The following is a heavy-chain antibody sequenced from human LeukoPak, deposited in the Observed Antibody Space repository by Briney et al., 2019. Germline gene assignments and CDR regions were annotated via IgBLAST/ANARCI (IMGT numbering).Heavy chain of an antibody. CDR1: GGSISSSSYY. V-gene: IGHV4-39*07. CDR3: ARWNEWELLAVDAFDI. CDR2: IYYSGST. D-gene: IGHD1-26*01. J-gene: IGHJ3*02. Sequence: SETLSLTCTVSGGSISSSSYYWGWIRQPPGKGLEWIGSIYYSGSTYYNPSLKSRVTISVDTSKNQFSLKLSSVTAADTAVYYCARWNEWELLAVDAFDIWGQGTMVTVSS.